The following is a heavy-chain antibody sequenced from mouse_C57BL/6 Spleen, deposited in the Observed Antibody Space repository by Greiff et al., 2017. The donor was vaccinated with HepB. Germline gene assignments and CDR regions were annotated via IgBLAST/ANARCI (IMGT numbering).Heavy chain of an antibody. CDR1: GYTFTDYY. J-gene: IGHJ3*01. D-gene: IGHD2-4*01. V-gene: IGHV1-26*01. CDR3: ARDHDGAY. Sequence: EVQLQQSGPELVKPGASVKISCKASGYTFTDYYMNWVKQSHGKSLEWIGDINPNNGGTSYNQKFKGKAKLTVDKSSSTAYMELRSLTSEDSAVYYCARDHDGAYWGQGTLVTVSA. CDR2: INPNNGGT.